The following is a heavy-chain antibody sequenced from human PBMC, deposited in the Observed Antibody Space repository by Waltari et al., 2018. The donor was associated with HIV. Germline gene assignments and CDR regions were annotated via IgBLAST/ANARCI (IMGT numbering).Heavy chain of an antibody. CDR3: ARGYCGTTSCWQRGGWFDP. CDR1: GYTFPNYA. D-gene: IGHD2-2*01. J-gene: IGHJ5*02. CDR2: INTNTGHP. V-gene: IGHV7-4-1*02. Sequence: QVQLVQSGSELKKPGASVKVSCKASGYTFPNYAMNWVRQAPGQGLEWMGWINTNTGHPTYAQGFTGRFVFSLDTSVSTAYLQISSLKAEDTAVYYCARGYCGTTSCWQRGGWFDPWGQGTLLTVSS.